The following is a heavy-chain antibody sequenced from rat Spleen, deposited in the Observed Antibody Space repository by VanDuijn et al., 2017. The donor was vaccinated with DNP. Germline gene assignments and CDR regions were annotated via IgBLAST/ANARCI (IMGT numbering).Heavy chain of an antibody. CDR3: ARQQISTWGWFAY. V-gene: IGHV5-17*01. D-gene: IGHD1-2*01. Sequence: EVKLVESGGGLVQPGRSLKLSCAASGFTFSDYAMAWVRQAPKKGLEWVATISYDGSRTYYRDSVKGRFTISRDNAKSTLYLQMDSLRSEDTATYYCARQQISTWGWFAYWGQGTLVTVSS. CDR2: ISYDGSRT. J-gene: IGHJ3*01. CDR1: GFTFSDYA.